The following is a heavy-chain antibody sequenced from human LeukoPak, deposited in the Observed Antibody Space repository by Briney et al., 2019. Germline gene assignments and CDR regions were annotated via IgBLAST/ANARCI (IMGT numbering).Heavy chain of an antibody. CDR3: ARDLPPTGNGDWFDP. J-gene: IGHJ5*02. V-gene: IGHV3-7*01. Sequence: GGSLRLSCAASGFTFSRYWMSGVRQAPGKELEWVANIKSDGSQKYYLDSVKGRFTISRDNAKNSLYLQMNSLRVEDTAVYYCARDLPPTGNGDWFDPWGQGTLVTVSS. CDR1: GFTFSRYW. CDR2: IKSDGSQK. D-gene: IGHD1-1*01.